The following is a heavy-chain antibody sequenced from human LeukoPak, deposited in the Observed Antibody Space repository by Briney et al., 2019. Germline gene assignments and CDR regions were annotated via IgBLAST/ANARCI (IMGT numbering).Heavy chain of an antibody. CDR3: ATGRSGSYYDYFDY. Sequence: ASVKVSCKVSGLTLSPLHMHWVRQAPGKGLEWVGGFDPEDGETIYAQKFQGRVTMTEDTSTDTAYMELSSLRSEDTAVYYCATGRSGSYYDYFDYWGQGTLVTVSS. V-gene: IGHV1-24*01. CDR2: FDPEDGET. D-gene: IGHD1-26*01. J-gene: IGHJ4*02. CDR1: GLTLSPLH.